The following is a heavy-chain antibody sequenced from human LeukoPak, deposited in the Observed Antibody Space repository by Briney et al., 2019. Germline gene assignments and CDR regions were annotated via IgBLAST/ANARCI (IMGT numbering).Heavy chain of an antibody. V-gene: IGHV4-39*01. J-gene: IGHJ6*03. D-gene: IGHD3-22*01. CDR1: GGSISTSTYN. CDR2: VYYTGIT. CDR3: ARQVRSPVVMFMDV. Sequence: SETLSLTCTVAGGSISTSTYNWGWIRQPPGKGLEWIGSVYYTGITYYNPSVESRVTISVDTSKNHFSLELNSVTAADTGVYFCARQVRSPVVMFMDVWGKGTTVVVSS.